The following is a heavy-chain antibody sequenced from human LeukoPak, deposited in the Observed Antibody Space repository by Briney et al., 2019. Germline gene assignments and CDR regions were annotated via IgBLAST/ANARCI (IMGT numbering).Heavy chain of an antibody. J-gene: IGHJ6*03. V-gene: IGHV3-23*01. Sequence: QTGGSLRLSCAASGFTFSSYAMSWVRQAPGKGLEWVSAISGSGGSTYYADSVKGRFTISRDNAKNSLYLQMNSLRAEDTAVYYCASSIVDYMDVWGKGTTVTVSS. CDR1: GFTFSSYA. CDR2: ISGSGGST. CDR3: ASSIVDYMDV. D-gene: IGHD2-15*01.